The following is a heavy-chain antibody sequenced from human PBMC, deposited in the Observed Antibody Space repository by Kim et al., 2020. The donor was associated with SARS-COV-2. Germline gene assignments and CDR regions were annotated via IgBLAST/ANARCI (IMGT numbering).Heavy chain of an antibody. J-gene: IGHJ6*01. CDR2: ISSSNSYT. CDR1: GITLGSYG. D-gene: IGHD3-3*01. V-gene: IGHV3-23*01. Sequence: GGSLRLSCAASGITLGSYGMSWVRQAPGKGLEWVSAISSSNSYTYYAYSVKGRFVISRDTSKNTLYLQMTSLSAEDTATYYCAKVHSYYGLAFGINADY. CDR3: AKVHSYYGLAFGINADY.